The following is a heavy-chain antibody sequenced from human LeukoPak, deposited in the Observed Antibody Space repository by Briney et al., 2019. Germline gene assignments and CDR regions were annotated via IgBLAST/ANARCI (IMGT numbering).Heavy chain of an antibody. Sequence: ASVKVSCKASGYTFTSYGISWVRQAPGQGLEWIGWISAYNGNTNYAQNLQGRVTMTTDTSTSTAYMELRSLRSDDTAVYYCARDHYGDYGCDYWGQGTLVTVSS. J-gene: IGHJ4*02. V-gene: IGHV1-18*01. CDR2: ISAYNGNT. CDR1: GYTFTSYG. D-gene: IGHD4-17*01. CDR3: ARDHYGDYGCDY.